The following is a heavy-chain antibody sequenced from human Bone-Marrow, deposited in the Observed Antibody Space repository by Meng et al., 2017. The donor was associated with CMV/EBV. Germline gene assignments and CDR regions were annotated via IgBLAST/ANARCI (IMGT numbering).Heavy chain of an antibody. CDR1: GFTFSSHW. CDR3: ARSSGYYYTDY. V-gene: IGHV3-7*01. D-gene: IGHD3-3*01. Sequence: GSLRLLCAASGFTFSSHWMSWVRQAPGKGLEWVANIKQDGSEKYYVDSVKGRFTISRDNAKNSLYLQMNSLRAEDTAVYYCARSSGYYYTDYWGQGTLVTVSS. CDR2: IKQDGSEK. J-gene: IGHJ4*02.